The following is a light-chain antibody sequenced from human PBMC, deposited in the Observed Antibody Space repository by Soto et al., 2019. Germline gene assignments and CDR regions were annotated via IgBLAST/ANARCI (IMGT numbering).Light chain of an antibody. CDR2: EVS. CDR1: SSDVGSYNL. V-gene: IGLV2-23*02. J-gene: IGLJ2*01. Sequence: QSALTQPASVSGSPGQSITISCTGTSSDVGSYNLVSWYQQHPGKAPKLMIYEVSKRPSGVSNRFSGSESGNTASLTISGLQAEDEADYYCCSYAGSSTFHVVFGGGTKLTVL. CDR3: CSYAGSSTFHVV.